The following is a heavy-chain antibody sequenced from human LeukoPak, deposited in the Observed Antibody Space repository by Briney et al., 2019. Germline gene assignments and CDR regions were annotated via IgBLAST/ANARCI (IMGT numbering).Heavy chain of an antibody. D-gene: IGHD6-13*01. Sequence: GESLKISCKGSGYSFTSYWIGWVRQMPGKGLEWMGIIYGGESDTRYSPSFEGQVTISADKSISTAYLQWSSLKASDTAIYCCARQRNIESAGSDYYGMDVWGKGTTVTVSS. J-gene: IGHJ6*04. V-gene: IGHV5-51*01. CDR3: ARQRNIESAGSDYYGMDV. CDR2: IYGGESDT. CDR1: GYSFTSYW.